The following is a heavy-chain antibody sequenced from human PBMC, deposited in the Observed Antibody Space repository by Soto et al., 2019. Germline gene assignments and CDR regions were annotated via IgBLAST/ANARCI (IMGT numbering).Heavy chain of an antibody. J-gene: IGHJ5*02. D-gene: IGHD5-12*01. CDR2: ISGSGGST. CDR3: AKARWLPNWFDP. V-gene: IGHV3-23*04. CDR1: GFTFSSYA. Sequence: VQLVESGGGVVQPGRSLRLSCAASGFTFSSYAMSWVRQAPGKGLEWVSAISGSGGSTYYADSVKGRFTISRDNSKNTLYLQMNSLRAEDTAVYYCAKARWLPNWFDPWGQGTLVTVSS.